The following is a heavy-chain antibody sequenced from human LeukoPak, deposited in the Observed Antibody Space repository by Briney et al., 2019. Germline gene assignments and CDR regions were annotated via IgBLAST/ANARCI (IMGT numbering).Heavy chain of an antibody. CDR2: INPNSGGT. J-gene: IGHJ3*02. D-gene: IGHD1-26*01. V-gene: IGHV1-2*02. Sequence: ASVKVSCKASGYTFTSYYMHWVRQAPGQGLEWMGWINPNSGGTNYAQKFQGRVTMTRDTSISTAYMELSRLRSDDTAVYYCARVVVGATTPEVAFDIWGQGTMVTVSS. CDR3: ARVVVGATTPEVAFDI. CDR1: GYTFTSYY.